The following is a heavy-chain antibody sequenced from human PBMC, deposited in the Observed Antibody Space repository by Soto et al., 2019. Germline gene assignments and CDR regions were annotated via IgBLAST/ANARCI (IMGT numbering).Heavy chain of an antibody. J-gene: IGHJ4*02. CDR1: GIPSSRYG. CDR2: ISGSGGST. Sequence: GGSLRLSCAASGIPSSRYGMRWVRQAPGKGLEWVSAISGSGGSTYYADYVKGRFTISRDNSKNTLYLKMNSLRAEDTAVYYFAKDLILSYYYDSSGYSPFDYWGQGTLVTVSS. V-gene: IGHV3-23*01. D-gene: IGHD3-22*01. CDR3: AKDLILSYYYDSSGYSPFDY.